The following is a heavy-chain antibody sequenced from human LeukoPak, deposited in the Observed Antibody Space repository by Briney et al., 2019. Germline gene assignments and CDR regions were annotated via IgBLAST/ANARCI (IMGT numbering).Heavy chain of an antibody. Sequence: GASVKVSCKASGYTFTNNAINWVRQAPGQGLEWMGWINTNTGNPRYAQGFTGRFVFSLDTSVSTAYLQISSLKAEDTAVYYCARVAQSNPYFPIAEAADVWGQGTTVTVSS. CDR2: INTNTGNP. CDR3: ARVAQSNPYFPIAEAADV. D-gene: IGHD6-19*01. V-gene: IGHV7-4-1*02. CDR1: GYTFTNNA. J-gene: IGHJ6*02.